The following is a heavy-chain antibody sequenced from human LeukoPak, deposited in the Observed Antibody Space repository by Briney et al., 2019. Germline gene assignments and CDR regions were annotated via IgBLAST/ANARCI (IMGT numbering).Heavy chain of an antibody. CDR1: GGSISHYY. J-gene: IGHJ4*02. D-gene: IGHD6-19*01. Sequence: SETLSLTWTVSGGSISHYYWTWIRQPAGKGLEWSGYIYYSDVANYNPSLKSRVSISVDTSKNQFSLKLSSVTAADTAVYFCARVVLGFSSGWLRGVPNYFDYWGQGTLVTVSS. V-gene: IGHV4-59*12. CDR3: ARVVLGFSSGWLRGVPNYFDY. CDR2: IYYSDVA.